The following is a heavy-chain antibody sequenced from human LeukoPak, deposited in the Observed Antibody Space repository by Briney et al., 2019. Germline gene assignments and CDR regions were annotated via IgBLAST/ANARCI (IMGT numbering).Heavy chain of an antibody. Sequence: PSETLSLTCTVSGGSISSGGYYWSWIRQPPGKGLEWIGYIYHSGSTYYNPSLKSRVTISVDRSKSQFSLKLSSVTAADTAVYYCARYSSSWSFDYWGQGTLVTVSS. CDR3: ARYSSSWSFDY. CDR1: GGSISSGGYY. J-gene: IGHJ4*02. CDR2: IYHSGST. V-gene: IGHV4-30-2*01. D-gene: IGHD6-13*01.